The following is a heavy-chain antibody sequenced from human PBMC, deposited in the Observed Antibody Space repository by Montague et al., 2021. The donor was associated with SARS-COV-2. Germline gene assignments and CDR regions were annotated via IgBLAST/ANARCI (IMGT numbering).Heavy chain of an antibody. D-gene: IGHD1-26*01. CDR3: ARLSIVGATFDY. J-gene: IGHJ4*02. CDR1: GFNFRICG. V-gene: IGHV3-33*01. Sequence: SLRLSCAASGFNFRICGMHWVRQAPGKGLEWVAHIWFDGSNTYYADSVKGRSIISRDNSKKTLYLQLNSLRVDDTAVYYCARLSIVGATFDYWGQGTPVTVSS. CDR2: IWFDGSNT.